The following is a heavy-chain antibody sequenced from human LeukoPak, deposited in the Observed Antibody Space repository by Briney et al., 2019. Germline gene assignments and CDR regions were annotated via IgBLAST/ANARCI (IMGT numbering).Heavy chain of an antibody. CDR1: GGTFSNFA. Sequence: ASVKVPCKASGGTFSNFAISWVRQAPGQGPEWMGGIIPIFGTANYAQKFQGRVTITTDESTSTAYMELSSLRSEDTAVYYCARDNTMVRGRRTTNWFDPWGQGTLVTVSS. V-gene: IGHV1-69*05. J-gene: IGHJ5*02. CDR3: ARDNTMVRGRRTTNWFDP. D-gene: IGHD3-10*01. CDR2: IIPIFGTA.